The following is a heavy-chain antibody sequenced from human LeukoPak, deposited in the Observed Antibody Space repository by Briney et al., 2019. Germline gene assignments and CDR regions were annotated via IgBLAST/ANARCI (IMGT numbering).Heavy chain of an antibody. V-gene: IGHV3-30*02. D-gene: IGHD2-2*01. Sequence: GGSLRLSCAASGFTFSSYGMHWVRQAPGKGLEWVAFIRYDGSNKYYADSVKGRFTISRDNSKNTLYLQMNSLRAEDTAVYYCAKDWEIVVVPAAMNYWGQGTPVTVSS. CDR1: GFTFSSYG. CDR3: AKDWEIVVVPAAMNY. J-gene: IGHJ4*02. CDR2: IRYDGSNK.